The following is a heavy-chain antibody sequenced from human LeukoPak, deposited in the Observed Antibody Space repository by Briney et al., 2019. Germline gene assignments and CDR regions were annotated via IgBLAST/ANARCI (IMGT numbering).Heavy chain of an antibody. V-gene: IGHV3-21*01. CDR2: ISSSSSYI. D-gene: IGHD6-13*01. CDR1: GFTFSSYT. CDR3: AKALRGVGIAAAGRLDY. J-gene: IGHJ4*02. Sequence: KPGGSLRLSCAASGFTFSSYTIHWVRQAPGKGLEWVSSISSSSSYIYYADSVRGRFTISRDNAKNSLYLQMNSLRAEDTAVYYCAKALRGVGIAAAGRLDYWGQGTLVTVSS.